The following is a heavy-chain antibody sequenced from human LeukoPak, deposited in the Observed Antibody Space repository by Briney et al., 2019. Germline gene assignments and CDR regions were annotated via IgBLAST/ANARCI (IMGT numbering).Heavy chain of an antibody. CDR2: IYSGGST. D-gene: IGHD1-26*01. Sequence: PGGSLRLSCAASGFIVSTNYMSWVRQAPGKGLEWVSVIYSGGSTYYADSVRGRFTISRDNAKNSLYLQMNSLRAEDTAVYYCARDRGGSYSAIDYWGQGTLVTVSS. J-gene: IGHJ4*02. CDR3: ARDRGGSYSAIDY. CDR1: GFIVSTNY. V-gene: IGHV3-53*01.